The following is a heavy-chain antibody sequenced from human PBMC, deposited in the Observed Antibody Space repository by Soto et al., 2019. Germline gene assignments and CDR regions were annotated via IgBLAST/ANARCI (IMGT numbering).Heavy chain of an antibody. Sequence: SETLSLTCAVYGGSLSGYYWSWIRQPPGKGLEWIGEINHSGSTNYNPSLKSRVTISLDTSKNQFSLKLSSVTAADTAVFYCAASYGRDGVSRNRFPPWGQGILVTVSS. CDR1: GGSLSGYY. CDR2: INHSGST. D-gene: IGHD2-21*01. J-gene: IGHJ5*02. V-gene: IGHV4-34*01. CDR3: AASYGRDGVSRNRFPP.